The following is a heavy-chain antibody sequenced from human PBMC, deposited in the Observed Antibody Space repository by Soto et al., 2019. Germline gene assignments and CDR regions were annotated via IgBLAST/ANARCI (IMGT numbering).Heavy chain of an antibody. CDR2: IIPIFGTA. Sequence: QVQLVQSGAEVKKPGSSVKVSCKASGGTFSSYAISWVRQAPGQGLEWMGGIIPIFGTANYAQKFQGRVTITADESTSTAYMERSSLGSEDTAVYYCARAWDYYDSSGYSLLRYWGQGTLVTVSS. J-gene: IGHJ4*02. CDR1: GGTFSSYA. V-gene: IGHV1-69*12. D-gene: IGHD3-22*01. CDR3: ARAWDYYDSSGYSLLRY.